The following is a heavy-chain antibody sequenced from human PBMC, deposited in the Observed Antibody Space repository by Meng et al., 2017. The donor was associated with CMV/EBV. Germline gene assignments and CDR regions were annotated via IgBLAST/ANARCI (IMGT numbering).Heavy chain of an antibody. J-gene: IGHJ6*02. Sequence: GESLKISCAASGFTFSSYSMNWVRQAPGKGLEWVSYISSSSGTIYYADSVKGRFTISRDDAKNSLYLQMNSLRAEDTAVYYCARASYDFWSGYSPYYYYGMDVWGQGTTVTVSS. V-gene: IGHV3-48*04. CDR3: ARASYDFWSGYSPYYYYGMDV. CDR1: GFTFSSYS. D-gene: IGHD3-3*01. CDR2: ISSSSGTI.